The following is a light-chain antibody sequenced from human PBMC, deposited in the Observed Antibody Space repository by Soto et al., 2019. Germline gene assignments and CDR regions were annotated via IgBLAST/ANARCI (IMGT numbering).Light chain of an antibody. J-gene: IGKJ1*01. CDR1: QSVSNSY. CDR3: QQYGISPWT. V-gene: IGKV3-20*01. CDR2: GAS. Sequence: EIVLTQSPGTLSLSPGERATLSCRASQSVSNSYIAWYQQKPGQAPRLLIYGASSRATGLPDRFTGSGSGTDFTLTITRLEPEDFALYYCQQYGISPWTFGLGTKVEIK.